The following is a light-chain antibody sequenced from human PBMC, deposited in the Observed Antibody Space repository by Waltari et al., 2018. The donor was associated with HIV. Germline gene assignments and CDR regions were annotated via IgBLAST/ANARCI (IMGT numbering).Light chain of an antibody. Sequence: EIVMTQSPPTLSVSPGERATLSCRASQSVNSNLAWYQQKPGQAPRLLIYDASTRATGIPARFSGSGSGTEFSLTISSLQSEDFAVYYCQQYNNWWTFGQGTKVEIK. J-gene: IGKJ1*01. CDR1: QSVNSN. CDR3: QQYNNWWT. V-gene: IGKV3-15*01. CDR2: DAS.